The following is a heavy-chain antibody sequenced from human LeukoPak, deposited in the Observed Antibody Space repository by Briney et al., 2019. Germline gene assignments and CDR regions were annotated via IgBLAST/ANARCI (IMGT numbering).Heavy chain of an antibody. D-gene: IGHD3-10*01. Sequence: SQTLSLTCTVSGGCISSGGFYWSWIRQPPGQGLEWIGYIYHSGTSYYNPSLKSRLSMSVDTSENQFSLNLNSVTAAGTAVYYCARDGDYHASGSVFFDFWGQGILVTVSS. V-gene: IGHV4-31*03. CDR1: GGCISSGGFY. CDR3: ARDGDYHASGSVFFDF. CDR2: IYHSGTS. J-gene: IGHJ4*02.